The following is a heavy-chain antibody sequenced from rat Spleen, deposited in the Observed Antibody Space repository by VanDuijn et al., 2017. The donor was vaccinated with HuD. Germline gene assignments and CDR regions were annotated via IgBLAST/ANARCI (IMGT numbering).Heavy chain of an antibody. Sequence: EVQLVETGGDLVQPGRSLKLSCVASGFTFNHYWMTWNRQAPGKGLEWVASMTSTGASNYYPDSVKGRFTVSRDNAKSTLYLQMDSLRSENTATYYCATDGNSPLYYYVMDAWGQGASVTVSS. D-gene: IGHD3-1*01. V-gene: IGHV5-31*01. CDR3: ATDGNSPLYYYVMDA. CDR2: MTSTGASN. J-gene: IGHJ4*01. CDR1: GFTFNHYW.